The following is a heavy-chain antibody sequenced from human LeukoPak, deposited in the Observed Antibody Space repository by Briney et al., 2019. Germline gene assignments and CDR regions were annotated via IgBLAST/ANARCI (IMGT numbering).Heavy chain of an antibody. J-gene: IGHJ4*02. Sequence: GGSLRLSCAASGFTFSSYAMHWVRQAPGKGLEWVAVISYDGSNKYYADSVKGRFTISRDNSKNTLYLQMNSLRAEDTAVYYCRSGYYVDYWGQGTLVTVSS. CDR1: GFTFSSYA. CDR2: ISYDGSNK. CDR3: RSGYYVDY. D-gene: IGHD3-22*01. V-gene: IGHV3-30*01.